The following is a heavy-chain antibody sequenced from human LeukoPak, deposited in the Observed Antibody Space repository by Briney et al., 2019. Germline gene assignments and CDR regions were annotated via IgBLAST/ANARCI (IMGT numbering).Heavy chain of an antibody. CDR1: GFTFSSYS. V-gene: IGHV3-48*01. CDR3: ARYGGGHWAFDI. Sequence: GGSLRLSCAASGFTFSSYSMNWVRQAPGKGLEWLSYISSSSDTIYYAGSVKGRFTISRDNAKNALYLQMNSLRAEDTAVYYCARYGGGHWAFDIWGQGTMVSVSS. D-gene: IGHD3-10*01. CDR2: ISSSSDTI. J-gene: IGHJ3*02.